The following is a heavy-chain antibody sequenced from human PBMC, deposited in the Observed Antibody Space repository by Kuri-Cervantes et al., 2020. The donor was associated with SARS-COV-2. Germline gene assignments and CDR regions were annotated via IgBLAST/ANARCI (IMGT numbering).Heavy chain of an antibody. Sequence: SETLSLTCAVYGGSFSGYYWSWIRQPPGEGLEWIGSIYHSGSTYYNPSLKSRVTISVDTSKNQFSLKLSSVTAADTAVYYCARHINGGFDPWGQGTLVTVSS. CDR1: GGSFSGYY. CDR3: ARHINGGFDP. CDR2: IYHSGST. J-gene: IGHJ5*02. V-gene: IGHV4-34*01. D-gene: IGHD2-8*01.